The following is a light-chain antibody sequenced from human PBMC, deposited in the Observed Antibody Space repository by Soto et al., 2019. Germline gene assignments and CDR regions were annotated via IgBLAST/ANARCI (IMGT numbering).Light chain of an antibody. Sequence: EIVLTQSPGTLSLSPGEIATLSCRASQSVTSTHLAWYQQKPGQAPRLLIYAASSRATGIPDRFSGSGSGTGFTLTISRLEPEDFAVYYCQQYGSSPWTFGQGTKVEIK. CDR1: QSVTSTH. V-gene: IGKV3-20*01. CDR2: AAS. J-gene: IGKJ1*01. CDR3: QQYGSSPWT.